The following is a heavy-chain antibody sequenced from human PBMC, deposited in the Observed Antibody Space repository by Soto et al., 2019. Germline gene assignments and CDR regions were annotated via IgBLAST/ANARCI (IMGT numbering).Heavy chain of an antibody. CDR1: GYTFTSYA. J-gene: IGHJ4*02. Sequence: ASVKVSCKASGYTFTSYAMHWVRQAPGQRLEWMGWINAGNGNTKYSQKFQGRVTITRDTSASTAYMELSSLRSEDTAVYYCARDSAGGGGYNDYWGQGTLVTVSS. CDR2: INAGNGNT. CDR3: ARDSAGGGGYNDY. V-gene: IGHV1-3*01. D-gene: IGHD5-12*01.